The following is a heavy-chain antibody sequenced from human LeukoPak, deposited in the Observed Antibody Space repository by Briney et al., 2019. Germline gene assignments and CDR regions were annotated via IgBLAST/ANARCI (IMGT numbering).Heavy chain of an antibody. D-gene: IGHD3-9*01. J-gene: IGHJ4*02. CDR3: ARTYYDILTGVYYFDY. CDR1: GYSFTSYW. Sequence: GESLKISCKGSGYSFTSYWIGWVRQMPGKGLEWVGIIYPGDSDTRYSPSFQDQVTISADKSISTAYLQWSSLKASDTAMYYCARTYYDILTGVYYFDYWGQGTLVTVSS. CDR2: IYPGDSDT. V-gene: IGHV5-51*01.